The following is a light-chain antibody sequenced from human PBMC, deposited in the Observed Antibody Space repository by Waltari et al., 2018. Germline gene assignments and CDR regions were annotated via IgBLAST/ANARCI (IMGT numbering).Light chain of an antibody. J-gene: IGLJ3*02. CDR2: RNN. CDR1: SSNIGSNT. CDR3: AAWDDSLNGWV. V-gene: IGLV1-44*01. Sequence: QSVLTQPPSASGTPGQRVTISCSGSSSNIGSNTVNWYKQLPGTAPKLLIYRNNQRPSGVPDRFSGSKSGTSASLAISGLQSEDEADYYCAAWDDSLNGWVFGGGTKLTVL.